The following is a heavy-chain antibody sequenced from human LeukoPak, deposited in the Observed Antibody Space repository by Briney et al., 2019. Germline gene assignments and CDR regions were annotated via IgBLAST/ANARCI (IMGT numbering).Heavy chain of an antibody. CDR2: VSGSGDRT. Sequence: GGSLRLSCEVSGFTFTSYAMSWVRQAPGKGLKWVSAVSGSGDRTYYADSVKGRFTISRDSSKNTLYLQMHSLSAEDTAAYFCAKDVAGRGYYLPQGAFDIWGQGTVVTVSS. D-gene: IGHD3-3*01. V-gene: IGHV3-23*01. J-gene: IGHJ3*02. CDR1: GFTFTSYA. CDR3: AKDVAGRGYYLPQGAFDI.